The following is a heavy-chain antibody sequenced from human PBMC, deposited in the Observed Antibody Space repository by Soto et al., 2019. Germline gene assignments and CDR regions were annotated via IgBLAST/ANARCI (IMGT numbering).Heavy chain of an antibody. CDR2: ISSSSYI. D-gene: IGHD4-4*01. V-gene: IGHV3-21*01. CDR3: ATARMTTVTARCDY. Sequence: GGSLRLSCAASGFTFSSYSMNWVRQAPGKGLEWVSSISSSSYIYYADSVKGRFTISRDNAKNSLYLQMNSLRAEDTAVYYCATARMTTVTARCDYWGQGTLVTVSS. J-gene: IGHJ4*02. CDR1: GFTFSSYS.